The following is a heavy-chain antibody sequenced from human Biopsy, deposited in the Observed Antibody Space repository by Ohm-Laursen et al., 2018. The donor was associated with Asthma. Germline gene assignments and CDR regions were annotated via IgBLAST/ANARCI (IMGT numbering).Heavy chain of an antibody. Sequence: SSVKVSCKAHGDILSSFGIKWVRKAPGQGLEWMGGVIPIYGTTRTAQKFQGRVTITADESTSTAYMELRSPRSDDTAVYYCARDGPVGAPSDYWGQGTLVTVSS. CDR1: GDILSSFG. J-gene: IGHJ4*02. D-gene: IGHD1-26*01. CDR2: VIPIYGTT. CDR3: ARDGPVGAPSDY. V-gene: IGHV1-69*01.